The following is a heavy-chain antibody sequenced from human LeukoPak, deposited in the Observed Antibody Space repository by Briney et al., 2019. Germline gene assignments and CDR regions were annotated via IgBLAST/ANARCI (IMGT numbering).Heavy chain of an antibody. CDR3: AKDQEAVAGTSVNWFDP. CDR1: GFTFSMYW. Sequence: GGSLRLSCAASGFTFSMYWMHWVRQVPGKGLVWVARMDTDGNTINYADSVKGRFTISRDNSKNTLYLQMNSLRAEDTAVYYCAKDQEAVAGTSVNWFDPWGQGTLVTVSS. V-gene: IGHV3-74*01. CDR2: MDTDGNTI. J-gene: IGHJ5*02. D-gene: IGHD6-19*01.